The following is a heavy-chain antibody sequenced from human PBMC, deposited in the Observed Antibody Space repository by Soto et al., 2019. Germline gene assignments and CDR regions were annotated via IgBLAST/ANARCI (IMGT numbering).Heavy chain of an antibody. CDR3: ASARFDY. J-gene: IGHJ4*02. CDR2: INHSGNT. Sequence: PSETLSLTCAVYGGSFSGYYWSWIRQPPGKGLEWIGEINHSGNTNYNPSLTPRVTISVDTSKNQFFLKLSSVTAADTAVYYCASARFDYWGRGTLVTVSS. CDR1: GGSFSGYY. V-gene: IGHV4-34*01.